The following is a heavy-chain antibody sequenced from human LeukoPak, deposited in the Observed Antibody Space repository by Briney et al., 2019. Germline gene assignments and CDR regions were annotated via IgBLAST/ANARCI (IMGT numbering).Heavy chain of an antibody. V-gene: IGHV3-21*01. CDR1: GFTFSSYS. D-gene: IGHD3-22*01. Sequence: GGSLRLSCAASGFTFSSYSMNWVCQAPGKGLEWVSSISSSSSYIYYADSVKGRFTISRDNAKNSLYLQMNSLRAEDTAVYYCARDPRPYYYDSSGYYYPGAFDIWGQGTMVTVSS. CDR3: ARDPRPYYYDSSGYYYPGAFDI. CDR2: ISSSSSYI. J-gene: IGHJ3*02.